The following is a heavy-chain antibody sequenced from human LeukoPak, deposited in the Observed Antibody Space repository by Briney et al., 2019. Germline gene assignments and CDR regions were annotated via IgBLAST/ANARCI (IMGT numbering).Heavy chain of an antibody. J-gene: IGHJ3*02. CDR3: ARLRGGDAFDI. CDR2: IYYSGST. Sequence: PSETLSLTCDVSGGSTINYYWSWIRQPPGKGLEWIGTIYYSGSTYYNPSLKSRVTMFVDTSKDQFSLKLTSVTAADTAVYYCARLRGGDAFDIWGQGTMATVSA. D-gene: IGHD2-15*01. V-gene: IGHV4-59*04. CDR1: GGSTINYY.